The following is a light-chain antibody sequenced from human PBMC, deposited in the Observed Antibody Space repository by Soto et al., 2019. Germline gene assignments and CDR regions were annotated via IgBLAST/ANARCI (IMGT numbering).Light chain of an antibody. Sequence: QSALTQPASVSGSPGQSVTISCTVTSRDVGAYNYVSWYQQHPGKAPKLMIYEVSNRPSGVSNRFSGSKSGNTASLTISGLQAEDEADYDCNSYTCSSTRFVFGTGTKLTVL. CDR3: NSYTCSSTRFV. V-gene: IGLV2-14*01. CDR2: EVS. J-gene: IGLJ1*01. CDR1: SRDVGAYNY.